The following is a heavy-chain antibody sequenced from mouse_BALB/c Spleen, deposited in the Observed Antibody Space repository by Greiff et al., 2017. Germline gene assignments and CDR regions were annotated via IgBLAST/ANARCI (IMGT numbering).Heavy chain of an antibody. CDR1: GYTFTSYW. V-gene: IGHV1-7*01. Sequence: VQLQQSGAELAKPGASVKMSCKASGYTFTSYWMHWVKQRPGQGLEWIGYINPSTGYTEYNQKFKDKATLTADKSSSTAYMQLSSLTSEDSAVYYCALRYFDYWGQGTTLTVSS. CDR3: ALRYFDY. D-gene: IGHD1-1*01. J-gene: IGHJ2*01. CDR2: INPSTGYT.